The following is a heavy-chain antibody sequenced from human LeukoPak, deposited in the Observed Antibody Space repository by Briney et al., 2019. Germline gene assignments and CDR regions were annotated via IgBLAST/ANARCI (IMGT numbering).Heavy chain of an antibody. CDR1: GFTFSDYY. J-gene: IGHJ5*02. D-gene: IGHD3-22*01. CDR3: AKESYYDSSGYYYP. Sequence: GGSLRLSCAASGFTFSDYYMSWIRQAPGKGLEWVSYISSSGSTIFYADSVKGRFTISRDNAKNSLYLQMNSLRAEDTAVYYCAKESYYDSSGYYYPWGQGTLVTVSS. V-gene: IGHV3-11*04. CDR2: ISSSGSTI.